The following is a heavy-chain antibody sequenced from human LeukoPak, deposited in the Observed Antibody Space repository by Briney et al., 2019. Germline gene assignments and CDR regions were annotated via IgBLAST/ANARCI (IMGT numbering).Heavy chain of an antibody. D-gene: IGHD6-19*01. CDR3: SKPGYSGGGYGSRNYYYYRDV. CDR1: GFTFSSYG. CDR2: IRYDGSNK. V-gene: IGHV3-30*02. Sequence: PGGSLRLSCAASGFTFSSYGMHWVRQAPGKGLEWVAFIRYDGSNKYYADSVEGRFTISRDNSKNTLYLQMNSLRAEDTAVYYCSKPGYSGGGYGSRNYYYYRDVGGKGPTVPIP. J-gene: IGHJ6*03.